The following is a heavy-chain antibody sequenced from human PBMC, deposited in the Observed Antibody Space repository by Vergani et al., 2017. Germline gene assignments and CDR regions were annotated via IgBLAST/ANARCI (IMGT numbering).Heavy chain of an antibody. CDR3: ASVERGDCSGGSCSGYY. CDR2: IIPILGIA. D-gene: IGHD2-15*01. CDR1: GGTFSSYT. Sequence: QVQLVQSGAEVKKPGSSVKVSCKASGGTFSSYTISWVRQAPGQGLEWMGRIIPILGIANYAQKFQGRVTITADKSTSTAYMELSSLRSEDTAVYNCASVERGDCSGGSCSGYYWGQGSLVTVSS. V-gene: IGHV1-69*02. J-gene: IGHJ4*02.